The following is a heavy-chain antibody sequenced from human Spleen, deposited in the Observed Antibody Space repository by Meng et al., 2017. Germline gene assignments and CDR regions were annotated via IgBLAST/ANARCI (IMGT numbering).Heavy chain of an antibody. V-gene: IGHV4-30-4*01. Sequence: QVQLQESGPGLVEPSQTLSLTCTVSGGSISSGDYYWSWIRQPPGKGLEWIGYIYYSGSAYYSPSLKSRVTISVDTSKNQFSLKLSSVTAADTAVYFCARVETATTNPYFDYWGQGTLVTVSS. CDR3: ARVETATTNPYFDY. CDR1: GGSISSGDYY. CDR2: IYYSGSA. D-gene: IGHD5-24*01. J-gene: IGHJ4*02.